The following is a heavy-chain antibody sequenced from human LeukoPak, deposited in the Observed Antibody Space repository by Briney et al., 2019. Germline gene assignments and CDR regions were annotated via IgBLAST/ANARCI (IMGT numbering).Heavy chain of an antibody. CDR2: ISAYNGNT. V-gene: IGHV1-18*01. J-gene: IGHJ4*02. Sequence: ASVKVSCKASGYTFTSYGISWVRQAPGQGLEWMGWISAYNGNTNYAQKLQGRVTMTTDTSTSTAYMELRSLRAEDTAVYYCARGGGDYGDLYFDYWGQGTLVTVSS. CDR3: ARGGGDYGDLYFDY. CDR1: GYTFTSYG. D-gene: IGHD4-17*01.